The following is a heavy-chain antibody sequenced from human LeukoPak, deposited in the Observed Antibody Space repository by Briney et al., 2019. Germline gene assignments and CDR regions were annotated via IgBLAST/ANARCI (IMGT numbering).Heavy chain of an antibody. Sequence: PSETLSLTCTVSGGSISSYYWSWIRQPPGKGLEWIGYIYYSGSTNYNPSLKSRVTISVDTSKNQFSLKLSSVTAADTAVYYCARVVRYCSGGSCPYDAFDIWGQGTMVTVSS. CDR1: GGSISSYY. V-gene: IGHV4-59*01. CDR3: ARVVRYCSGGSCPYDAFDI. J-gene: IGHJ3*02. CDR2: IYYSGST. D-gene: IGHD2-15*01.